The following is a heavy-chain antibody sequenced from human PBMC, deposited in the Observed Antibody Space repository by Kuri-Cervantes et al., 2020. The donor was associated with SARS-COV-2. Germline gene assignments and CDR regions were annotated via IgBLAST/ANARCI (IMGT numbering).Heavy chain of an antibody. CDR2: ISAYNGNT. V-gene: IGHV1-18*01. D-gene: IGHD3-3*01. CDR1: GYTFTSYG. Sequence: ASVKVSCKASGYTFTSYGISWVRQAPGQGLEWMGWISAYNGNTNYAQKLQGRVTMTTGTSTSTAYMELRSLRPEDTAVYYCAIFPRILIFGVVGSWGQGTLVTVSS. CDR3: AIFPRILIFGVVGS. J-gene: IGHJ5*02.